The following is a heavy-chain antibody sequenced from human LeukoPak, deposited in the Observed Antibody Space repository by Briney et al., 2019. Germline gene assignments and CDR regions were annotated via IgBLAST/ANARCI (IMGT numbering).Heavy chain of an antibody. Sequence: SVKVSCXASGGTFSSYAISWVRQAPGQGLGWMGGIIPIFGTANYAQKFPARVTITTDESTSTAYMELSSLRSEDTAVYYCAVNSGSYSLLWEYLYYFDYWGQGTLVTVSS. CDR1: GGTFSSYA. V-gene: IGHV1-69*05. D-gene: IGHD1-26*01. CDR3: AVNSGSYSLLWEYLYYFDY. J-gene: IGHJ4*02. CDR2: IIPIFGTA.